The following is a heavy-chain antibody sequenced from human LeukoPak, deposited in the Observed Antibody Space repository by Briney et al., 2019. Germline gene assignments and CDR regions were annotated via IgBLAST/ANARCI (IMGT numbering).Heavy chain of an antibody. V-gene: IGHV1-3*01. Sequence: ASVKVSCTASGYTFTSYAMHWERQAPGQRLEWMGWINAGNGNTKYSQKFQGRVTITRDTSASTAYMELSSLRSEDTAVYYCARSDTAMVLGFDYWGQGTLVTVSS. CDR3: ARSDTAMVLGFDY. J-gene: IGHJ4*02. CDR1: GYTFTSYA. CDR2: INAGNGNT. D-gene: IGHD5-18*01.